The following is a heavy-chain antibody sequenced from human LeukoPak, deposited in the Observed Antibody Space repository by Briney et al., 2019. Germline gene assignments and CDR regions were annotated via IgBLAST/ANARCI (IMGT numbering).Heavy chain of an antibody. CDR3: ARVYSGYDYYYYGMDV. V-gene: IGHV1-2*02. Sequence: ASVKVSCKASVYTFTGYYMHWVRQAPGQGVEWMGWINPNSGGTNYAQKFQGRVTMTRDTSISTAYMELSRLRSDDTAVYYCARVYSGYDYYYYGMDVWGQGTTVTVSS. CDR1: VYTFTGYY. CDR2: INPNSGGT. D-gene: IGHD5-12*01. J-gene: IGHJ6*02.